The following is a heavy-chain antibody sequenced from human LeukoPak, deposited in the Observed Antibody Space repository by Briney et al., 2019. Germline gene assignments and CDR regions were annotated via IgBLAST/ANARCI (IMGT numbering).Heavy chain of an antibody. D-gene: IGHD2-8*02. J-gene: IGHJ3*02. CDR2: ISSGSSAI. V-gene: IGHV3-48*01. CDR1: GVTFNTYS. CDR3: ARAPTWSAAFDI. Sequence: PGRSLRLSCAASGVTFNTYSMNWVRQTAGKGREWVSYISSGSSAIYYADSVKGRFTTSRDNAKNSLYLQLNSLRAEDTAVYYCARAPTWSAAFDIWGQGTMVTVSS.